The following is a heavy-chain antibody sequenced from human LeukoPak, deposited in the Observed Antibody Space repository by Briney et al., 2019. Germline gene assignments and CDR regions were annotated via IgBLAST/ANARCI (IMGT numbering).Heavy chain of an antibody. CDR3: AKNRTAHDY. V-gene: IGHV3-7*02. Sequence: PGGSPRLSCAASGFTFSDYWMTWVRQAPGKGLEWVANIHRDGSDKYYVDSVKGRFTISRDNAKNSLYLQMNSLRGEDTAVYYCAKNRTAHDYWGQGTLVTVFS. CDR1: GFTFSDYW. D-gene: IGHD5-18*01. CDR2: IHRDGSDK. J-gene: IGHJ4*02.